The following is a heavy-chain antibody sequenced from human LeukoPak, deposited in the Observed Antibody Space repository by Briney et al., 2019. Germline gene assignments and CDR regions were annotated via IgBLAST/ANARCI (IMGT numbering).Heavy chain of an antibody. D-gene: IGHD1-7*01. CDR1: GGSINSDD. CDR2: IHHSGRS. CDR3: ARCITGTTAFYYYYYMDV. J-gene: IGHJ6*03. V-gene: IGHV4-59*12. Sequence: SEALSLTCAVSGGSINSDDWSWIRRPPGKGLEWIGHIHHSGRSNYNPSLVSRVTISADTSKNQFSLKLSSVTAADTALYYCARCITGTTAFYYYYYMDVWGKGTTVTVSS.